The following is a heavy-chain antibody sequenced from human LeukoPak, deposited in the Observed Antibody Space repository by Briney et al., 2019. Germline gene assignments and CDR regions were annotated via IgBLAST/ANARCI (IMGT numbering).Heavy chain of an antibody. Sequence: GGSLRLSCAASGFTFNYFSVNWVRQAPGQGLEWISYISASGSYTNYADSVKGRFTISRDNAKNSLYLQMNSLRAEDTAVYYCGRSRGAGPGAHFDVWGQGTLVTVSS. J-gene: IGHJ4*02. CDR1: GFTFNYFS. CDR2: ISASGSYT. CDR3: GRSRGAGPGAHFDV. D-gene: IGHD6-19*01. V-gene: IGHV3-21*05.